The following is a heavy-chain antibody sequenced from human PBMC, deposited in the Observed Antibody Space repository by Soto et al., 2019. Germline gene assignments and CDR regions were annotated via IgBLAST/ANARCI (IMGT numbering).Heavy chain of an antibody. Sequence: QGQLLQSGAEVKEPGASVRVSCKASGYTFINYDISCERQATGQGLEWMGWMNHGSGKTGYANKCQGRVTMTRDDSTSTAHLELSSLTSEDTAVYYCARMASFGTLNWFDPWGQGTLVTVSS. V-gene: IGHV1-8*02. CDR1: GYTFINYD. J-gene: IGHJ5*02. CDR3: ARMASFGTLNWFDP. CDR2: MNHGSGKT. D-gene: IGHD3-16*01.